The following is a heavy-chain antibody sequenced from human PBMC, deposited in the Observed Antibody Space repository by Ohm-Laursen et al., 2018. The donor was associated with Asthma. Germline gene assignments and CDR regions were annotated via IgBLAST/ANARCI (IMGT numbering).Heavy chain of an antibody. D-gene: IGHD5-18*01. CDR1: GLTFSSYW. Sequence: SLRLSCAASGLTFSSYWMTWVRQAPGKGPEWVAHIKEDGSEESYLASVKGRFTISRDNAKNSLYLQMNSLRAEDTALYYCAKDRGFNYGYGMDVWGQGTTVTVSS. V-gene: IGHV3-7*05. CDR2: IKEDGSEE. J-gene: IGHJ6*02. CDR3: AKDRGFNYGYGMDV.